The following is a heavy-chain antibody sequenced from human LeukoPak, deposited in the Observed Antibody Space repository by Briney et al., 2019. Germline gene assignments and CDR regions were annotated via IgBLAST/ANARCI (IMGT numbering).Heavy chain of an antibody. D-gene: IGHD2-21*02. V-gene: IGHV4-59*01. CDR1: GGSISSYY. CDR3: ARSPRTYCGGDCYYHYYYYMDV. Sequence: PSETLSLTCTVSGGSISSYYWSWIRQPPGKGLEWIGYIYYSGSTNYNPSLKSRVTISVDTSKNQFSLKLSSVTAADTAVYYCARSPRTYCGGDCYYHYYYYMDVWGKGTTVTVSS. J-gene: IGHJ6*03. CDR2: IYYSGST.